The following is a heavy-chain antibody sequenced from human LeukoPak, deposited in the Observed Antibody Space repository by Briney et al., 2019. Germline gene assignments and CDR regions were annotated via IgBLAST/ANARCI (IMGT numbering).Heavy chain of an antibody. J-gene: IGHJ4*02. Sequence: AGGSLGLSCAASGFTFSSYNMNWVRRAPGQGLEWVSTIRTNGAGTHYADSVRGRFTISRDDSKNTLYLQMDSLRAEDTAVYYCARDDYGDSGPLFDYWGQGTLVTVSS. CDR2: IRTNGAGT. CDR1: GFTFSSYN. V-gene: IGHV3-23*01. D-gene: IGHD4-17*01. CDR3: ARDDYGDSGPLFDY.